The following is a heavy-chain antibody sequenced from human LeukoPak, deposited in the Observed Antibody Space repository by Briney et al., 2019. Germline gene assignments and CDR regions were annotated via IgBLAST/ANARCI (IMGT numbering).Heavy chain of an antibody. V-gene: IGHV4-59*01. CDR1: GXSISSYY. CDR2: IYYSGST. Sequence: PSETLSLTCTVSGXSISSYYWSWIRQPPGKGLEWIGYIYYSGSTNYNPSLKSRVTISVDTSKNQFSLKLSSVTAADTAVYYCAGGSHYDILTPPANWFDPWGQGTLVTVSS. J-gene: IGHJ5*02. CDR3: AGGSHYDILTPPANWFDP. D-gene: IGHD3-9*01.